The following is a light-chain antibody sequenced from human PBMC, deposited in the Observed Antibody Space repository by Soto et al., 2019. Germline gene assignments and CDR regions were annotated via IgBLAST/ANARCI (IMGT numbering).Light chain of an antibody. CDR2: DAS. V-gene: IGKV1-5*01. Sequence: DIQLTQSPSTLSASVGDRVTITCRASQSISSWLAWYQQKPGKAPKLLIYDASSFESGVPSRFSGSGSGTEFTLTINSLQPDDVATYYCQQYISSQLTFGGGTKVEIK. J-gene: IGKJ4*01. CDR1: QSISSW. CDR3: QQYISSQLT.